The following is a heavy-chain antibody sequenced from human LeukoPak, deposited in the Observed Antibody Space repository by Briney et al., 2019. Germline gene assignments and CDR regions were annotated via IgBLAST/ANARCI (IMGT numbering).Heavy chain of an antibody. V-gene: IGHV3-9*01. J-gene: IGHJ4*02. CDR2: ITWNTDTI. CDR3: AKDISVGATPYYFDS. Sequence: GGSLRLSCAASGFTFYDYAMHWVRQGPGKGLEWISGITWNTDTIDYADSEMGRFTISRDNAKNSLYLQMNSLRAEDTALYYCAKDISVGATPYYFDSWGQGTLVTVSS. D-gene: IGHD1-26*01. CDR1: GFTFYDYA.